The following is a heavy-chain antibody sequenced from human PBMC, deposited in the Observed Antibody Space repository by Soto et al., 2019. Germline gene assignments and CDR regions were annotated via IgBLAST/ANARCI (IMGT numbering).Heavy chain of an antibody. J-gene: IGHJ4*02. V-gene: IGHV1-18*01. CDR3: ERDSADYSSSNY. Sequence: ASVKVSCKASGYTFTSYGISWVRQAPGQGLEWMGWISAYNGNTNYAQKLQGRVTMTTDTSTSTAYMELRSLRSDDTAVYYCERDSADYSSSNYWGQGTLVTVSS. CDR2: ISAYNGNT. D-gene: IGHD6-13*01. CDR1: GYTFTSYG.